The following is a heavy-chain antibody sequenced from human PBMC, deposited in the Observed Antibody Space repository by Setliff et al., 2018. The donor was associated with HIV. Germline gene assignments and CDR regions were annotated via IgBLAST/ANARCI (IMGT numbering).Heavy chain of an antibody. CDR1: GGSLSGYY. V-gene: IGHV4-34*01. D-gene: IGHD1-1*01. J-gene: IGHJ4*02. CDR3: ARGLGEMGTKIGNYFDY. CDR2: INHSRTT. Sequence: SETLSLTCAVYGGSLSGYYWSWLRQPPGKGLEWLGEINHSRTTNYNAPLNRRVTISVDTSKNQFSLKLGSVTAADTAMYYCARGLGEMGTKIGNYFDYWGQGTLVTVSS.